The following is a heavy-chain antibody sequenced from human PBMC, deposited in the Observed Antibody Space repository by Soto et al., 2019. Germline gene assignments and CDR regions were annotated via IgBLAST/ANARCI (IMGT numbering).Heavy chain of an antibody. CDR3: ACSIAAARMVWFDP. D-gene: IGHD6-13*01. CDR2: IYYSGST. CDR1: GGSISSYY. J-gene: IGHJ5*02. Sequence: SETLSLTCTVSGGSISSYYWSWIRQPPGKGLEWIGYIYYSGSTNYNPSLKSRVTISVDTSKNQFSLKLSSVTAADTAVYYCACSIAAARMVWFDPWGQGTLVTVSS. V-gene: IGHV4-59*01.